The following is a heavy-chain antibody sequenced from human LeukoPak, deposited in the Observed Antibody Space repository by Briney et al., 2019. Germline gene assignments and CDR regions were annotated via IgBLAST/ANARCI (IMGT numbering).Heavy chain of an antibody. CDR2: ITSSSDTI. CDR3: ARDLNDFWSGP. D-gene: IGHD3-3*01. J-gene: IGHJ5*02. CDR1: GFSFSSYN. V-gene: IGHV3-48*01. Sequence: PGGSLRLSCAASGFSFSSYNMIWVRQAPGKGLECISYITSSSDTIHYADSVKGRFAVSRDNVKNLLYLQMNSLRAEDTAVYYCARDLNDFWSGPWGQGTLVTVSS.